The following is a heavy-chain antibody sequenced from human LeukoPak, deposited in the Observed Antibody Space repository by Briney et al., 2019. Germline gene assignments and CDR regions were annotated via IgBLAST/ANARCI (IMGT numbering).Heavy chain of an antibody. Sequence: GGSLRLSCAASGFTFSSYWMSWVRQAPGKGLEWVANIKQDGSEKYYVDSVKGRFTISRDNARNSLYLQMNSLRAADTAVYYCARDLNPHYYDSSGPLRSWGQGTLVTVSS. V-gene: IGHV3-7*01. CDR3: ARDLNPHYYDSSGPLRS. D-gene: IGHD3-22*01. CDR1: GFTFSSYW. CDR2: IKQDGSEK. J-gene: IGHJ4*02.